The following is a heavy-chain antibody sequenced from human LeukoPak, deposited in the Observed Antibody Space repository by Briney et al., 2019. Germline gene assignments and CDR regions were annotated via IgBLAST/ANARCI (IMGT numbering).Heavy chain of an antibody. V-gene: IGHV4-4*09. D-gene: IGHD1-26*01. CDR1: GGSISSYY. CDR2: IYNSGST. Sequence: SETLSLTCTVSGGSISSYYWSWIRQPPGKGLEWIGYIYNSGSTNYNPSLKSRVTISVDTSKNQFALKLSSVTAADTAVYYCARRRDSGYVDYWGQGTLVTVSS. CDR3: ARRRDSGYVDY. J-gene: IGHJ4*02.